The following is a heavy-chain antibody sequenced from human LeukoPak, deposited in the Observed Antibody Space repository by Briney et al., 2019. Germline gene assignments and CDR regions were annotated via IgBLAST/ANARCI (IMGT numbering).Heavy chain of an antibody. J-gene: IGHJ4*02. D-gene: IGHD3-10*01. CDR1: GVSISSSNW. Sequence: SGTLSLTCTVSGVSISSSNWWSWVRQPPGKGLEWIGYIYYSGSTNYNPSLKSRVTISVDTSKNQFSLKLSSVTAADTAVYYCARLRGLLWFGGYFDYWGQGTLVTVSS. V-gene: IGHV4-4*02. CDR2: IYYSGST. CDR3: ARLRGLLWFGGYFDY.